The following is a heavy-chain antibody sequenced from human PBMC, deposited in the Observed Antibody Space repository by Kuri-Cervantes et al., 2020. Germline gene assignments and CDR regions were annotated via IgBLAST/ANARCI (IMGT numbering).Heavy chain of an antibody. D-gene: IGHD5-18*01. Sequence: GESLKISCAASGFTFNNHGIVWVRQAPGKGLEWVAITSYDGTYRDYVDSVKGRFTISRDKSKSTVHLQMNSLRTEDTAVYYCARLLDTAFDYWGHGTLVTVSS. V-gene: IGHV3-30*03. CDR2: TSYDGTYR. J-gene: IGHJ4*01. CDR1: GFTFNNHG. CDR3: ARLLDTAFDY.